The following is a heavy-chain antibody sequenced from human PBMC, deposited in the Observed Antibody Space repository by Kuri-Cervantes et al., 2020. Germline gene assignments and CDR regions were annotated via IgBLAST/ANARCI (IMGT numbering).Heavy chain of an antibody. CDR1: GFTFSDYY. CDR2: ISSSGSTI. CDR3: ASCMTTVNYYYYYMDV. J-gene: IGHJ6*03. D-gene: IGHD4-17*01. Sequence: LSLTCAASGFTFSDYYMSWIRQAPGKGLEWVSYISSSGSTIYYADSVKGRFTISRDNSKNTLYLQMNSLRAEDTAVYYCASCMTTVNYYYYYMDVWGKGTTVTVSS. V-gene: IGHV3-11*04.